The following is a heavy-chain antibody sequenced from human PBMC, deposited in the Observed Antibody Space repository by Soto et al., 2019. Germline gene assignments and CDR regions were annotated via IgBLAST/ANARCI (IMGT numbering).Heavy chain of an antibody. V-gene: IGHV1-18*01. Sequence: ASVKVSCKASGYTFSTYGITWVRQAPGQGLDWMGWINPLKGDTNSEARLQDRVTMTTDTSTRTAYMELRSLRSDDTAVYYCARVKVPAAILGAFDLWGQGTLVTVSS. CDR3: ARVKVPAAILGAFDL. J-gene: IGHJ3*01. D-gene: IGHD2-2*01. CDR2: INPLKGDT. CDR1: GYTFSTYG.